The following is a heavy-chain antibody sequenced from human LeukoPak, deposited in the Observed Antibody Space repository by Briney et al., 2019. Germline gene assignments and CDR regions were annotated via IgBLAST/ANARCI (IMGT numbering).Heavy chain of an antibody. D-gene: IGHD1-26*01. J-gene: IGHJ4*02. CDR1: GFTVCSNY. CDR3: ARVYYSGSSYVGFDY. CDR2: IYSGDST. V-gene: IGHV3-53*01. Sequence: GGSLRLSCAASGFTVCSNYMSWVRQAPGKGLEWVSVIYSGDSTYYADSVKGRFTISRDNSKNTLYLQMNSLRAEDTAVYYCARVYYSGSSYVGFDYWGQGTLVTVSS.